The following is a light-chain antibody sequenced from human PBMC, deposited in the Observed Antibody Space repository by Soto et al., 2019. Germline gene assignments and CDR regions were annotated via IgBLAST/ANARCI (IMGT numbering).Light chain of an antibody. V-gene: IGKV3-20*01. CDR2: GAS. CDR3: QQYVSSVT. J-gene: IGKJ1*01. CDR1: QSVDSSF. Sequence: EIVLTQSPGSLSLSPGERATLSCRASQSVDSSFFAWDQQKPGQAPRLLIYGASNRATGIPDRFSGSWSGTDFTLTISRLEPEDFAVYYCQQYVSSVTFGQGTKVEIK.